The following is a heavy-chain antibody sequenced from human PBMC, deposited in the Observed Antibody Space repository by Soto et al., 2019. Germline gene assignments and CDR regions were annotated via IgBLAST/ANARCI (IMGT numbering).Heavy chain of an antibody. J-gene: IGHJ4*02. D-gene: IGHD3-10*01. CDR3: AKVSRKGSAIDLDY. CDR1: GYTFSNYD. Sequence: HVQLVQSGAELKKPGASVKLSCKASGYTFSNYDMNWVRQATGQGPEWIGWVNPNNGDTGYAQKFRGRVTLTTDISTTTANMELTSLRSEDTAIYYFAKVSRKGSAIDLDYWGQGTLITVSS. CDR2: VNPNNGDT. V-gene: IGHV1-8*01.